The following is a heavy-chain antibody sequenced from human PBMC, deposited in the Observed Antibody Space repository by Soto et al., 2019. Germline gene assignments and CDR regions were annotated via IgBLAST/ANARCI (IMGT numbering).Heavy chain of an antibody. CDR2: ISNDGSNK. D-gene: IGHD3-16*01. V-gene: IGHV3-30-3*01. CDR1: GFTFSSYA. CDR3: ARDRFGPDY. J-gene: IGHJ4*02. Sequence: QVQLVESGGGVVQPGRSLRLSCAASGFTFSSYAMHWVRQAPGKGLEWVAVISNDGSNKYYADSVKGRFTISRDNSKNTLYLQMNSLRAEDTAVYYCARDRFGPDYWGQGTLVTVSS.